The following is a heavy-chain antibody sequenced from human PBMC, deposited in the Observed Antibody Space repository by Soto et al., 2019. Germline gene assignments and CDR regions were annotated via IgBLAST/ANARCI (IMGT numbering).Heavy chain of an antibody. CDR1: GGTFSSYA. V-gene: IGHV1-69*01. CDR2: IIPIFGTA. D-gene: IGHD6-19*01. CDR3: ARDPRWLVGSYYYGMDV. Sequence: QVQLVQSGAEVKKPGSSVKVSCKDSGGTFSSYAISWVRQAPGQGLEWMGGIIPIFGTANYAQKFQGRVTITADESTSTAYMELSSLRSEDTAVYYCARDPRWLVGSYYYGMDVWGQGTTVTVSS. J-gene: IGHJ6*02.